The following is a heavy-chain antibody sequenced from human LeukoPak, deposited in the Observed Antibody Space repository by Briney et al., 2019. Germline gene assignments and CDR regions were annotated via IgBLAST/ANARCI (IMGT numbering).Heavy chain of an antibody. J-gene: IGHJ6*04. CDR3: ARDRTSYYDFWSGYPGDV. CDR2: IYTSGST. V-gene: IGHV4-38-2*02. Sequence: SETLSLTCTVSGYSISSGYYWGWIRQPPEKGLEWIGRIYTSGSTNYNPSLKSRVTMSVDTSKNQFSLKLSSVTAADTAVYYCARDRTSYYDFWSGYPGDVWGKGTTVTVSS. D-gene: IGHD3-3*01. CDR1: GYSISSGYY.